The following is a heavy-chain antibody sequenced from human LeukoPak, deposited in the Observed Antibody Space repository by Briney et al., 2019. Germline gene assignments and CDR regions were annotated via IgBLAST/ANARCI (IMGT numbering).Heavy chain of an antibody. J-gene: IGHJ4*02. V-gene: IGHV4-59*08. CDR1: GGSISAYY. CDR2: IYHSGIT. CDR3: ARAKYSSLDFDY. Sequence: PSETLSLTCTVSGGSISAYYWNWIRQPPGQGLEWIGYIYHSGITKYNPSLKSRVTISVDTSKNQFSLKLSSVTAADTAVYYCARAKYSSLDFDYWGQGTLVTVSS. D-gene: IGHD5-18*01.